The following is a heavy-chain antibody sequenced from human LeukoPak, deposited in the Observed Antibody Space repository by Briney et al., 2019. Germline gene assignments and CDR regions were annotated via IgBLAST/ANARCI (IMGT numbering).Heavy chain of an antibody. CDR3: AKGGDITSSQFDY. Sequence: PGGSLRLSCAASGFTFSSYRMNWVRQAPGKGLEWVPSINSSSRYIYYADSVKGRFTISRDNAKNPLYLQMNSLRAEDTAVYYCAKGGDITSSQFDYWGQGTLVTVSS. D-gene: IGHD5-12*01. J-gene: IGHJ4*02. CDR2: INSSSRYI. CDR1: GFTFSSYR. V-gene: IGHV3-21*04.